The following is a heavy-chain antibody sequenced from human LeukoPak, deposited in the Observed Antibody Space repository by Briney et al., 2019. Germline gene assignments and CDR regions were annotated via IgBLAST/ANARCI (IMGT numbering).Heavy chain of an antibody. Sequence: SETLSLTCTVSGGSIFSSNSYWGWIRQPPGKGLEWIGSIYYSGNTYYNASLKSRVTISVDTSKNQFSLKLSSVTAADTAVYYCARRGRYYGSGSYQSRTPQNWFDPWGQGTLVTVSS. D-gene: IGHD3-10*01. CDR1: GGSIFSSNSY. J-gene: IGHJ5*02. V-gene: IGHV4-39*01. CDR2: IYYSGNT. CDR3: ARRGRYYGSGSYQSRTPQNWFDP.